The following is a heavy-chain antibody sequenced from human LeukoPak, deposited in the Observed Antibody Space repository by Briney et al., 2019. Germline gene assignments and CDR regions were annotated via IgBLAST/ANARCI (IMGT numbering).Heavy chain of an antibody. CDR3: ARARTGFSIDY. Sequence: GSLKLSCSASGVPVSSNYISWVRPAPGKGLEWVSVIYSGGSTYYADSVKGRFTISRDNSKNTLYLQMNSLRAEDTAVYYCARARTGFSIDYWGQGTLVTVSS. J-gene: IGHJ4*02. V-gene: IGHV3-53*01. D-gene: IGHD1-14*01. CDR1: GVPVSSNY. CDR2: IYSGGST.